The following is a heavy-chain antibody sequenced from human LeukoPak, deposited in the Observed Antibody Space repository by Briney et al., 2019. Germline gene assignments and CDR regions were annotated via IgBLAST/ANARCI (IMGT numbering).Heavy chain of an antibody. Sequence: GASVKVSCKASGYTFTSYGISWVRQAPGQGPEWMGWISTYNGNTNYAQKLQGRVTMTTDTSTTTVYMELRSLRSDDTAVYYCARGGGDFWSGYYPYCYYGMDVWGQGTTVTVSS. D-gene: IGHD3-3*01. V-gene: IGHV1-18*01. CDR3: ARGGGDFWSGYYPYCYYGMDV. J-gene: IGHJ6*02. CDR1: GYTFTSYG. CDR2: ISTYNGNT.